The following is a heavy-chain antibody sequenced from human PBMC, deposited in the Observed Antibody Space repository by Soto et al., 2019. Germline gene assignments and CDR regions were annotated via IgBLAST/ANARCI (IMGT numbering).Heavy chain of an antibody. CDR1: VGSSSSYY. Sequence: SETLSLTGTVSVGSSSSYYWSWIRQRAGKGLEWIGRIYTSGSTNYNPSLKSRVTMSVDTSKNQFSLKLSSVTAADTAVYYCARAGYSSSAGADFDYWGQGTLVTVS. CDR3: ARAGYSSSAGADFDY. D-gene: IGHD6-6*01. V-gene: IGHV4-4*07. CDR2: IYTSGST. J-gene: IGHJ4*02.